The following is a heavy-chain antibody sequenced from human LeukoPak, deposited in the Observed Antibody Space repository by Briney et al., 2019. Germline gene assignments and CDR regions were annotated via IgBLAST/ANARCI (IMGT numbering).Heavy chain of an antibody. Sequence: GGSLRLSCAASGFTFSSYTMNWVRQAPGKGLEWVSSISSSSLYIYYADSVKGRFTISRDNAKNSVYLQMNSLRAEDTAVYYCAGRATSERGYSYGLDYWGQGTLVTVSS. D-gene: IGHD5-18*01. CDR1: GFTFSSYT. J-gene: IGHJ4*02. CDR2: ISSSSLYI. V-gene: IGHV3-21*01. CDR3: AGRATSERGYSYGLDY.